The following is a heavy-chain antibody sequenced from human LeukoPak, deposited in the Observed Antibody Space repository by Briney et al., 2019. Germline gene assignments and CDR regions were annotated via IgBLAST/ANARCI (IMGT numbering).Heavy chain of an antibody. Sequence: GRSLRLSCAASGFTFSSYGMHRVRQAPGKGLEWVAVISYDGSNKYYADSVKGRFTISRDNSKNTLYLQMNSLRAEDTAVYYCAKDAFDSSGYYYLDYWGQGTLVTVSS. CDR2: ISYDGSNK. D-gene: IGHD3-22*01. J-gene: IGHJ4*02. CDR3: AKDAFDSSGYYYLDY. V-gene: IGHV3-30*18. CDR1: GFTFSSYG.